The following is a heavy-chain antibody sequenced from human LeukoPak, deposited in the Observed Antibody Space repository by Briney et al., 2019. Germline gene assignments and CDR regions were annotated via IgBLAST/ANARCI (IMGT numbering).Heavy chain of an antibody. J-gene: IGHJ5*02. V-gene: IGHV1-3*01. D-gene: IGHD3-10*01. CDR1: GYTFTSYA. CDR2: INAGNGNT. Sequence: ASVKVSCKASGYTFTSYAMHWVRQAPGQRLEWMGWINAGNGNTKYSLKFQGKVTITRDTSASTAYMELSSLRSEDTAVYYCARDGYYGSGSYLPWGQGTLVTVSS. CDR3: ARDGYYGSGSYLP.